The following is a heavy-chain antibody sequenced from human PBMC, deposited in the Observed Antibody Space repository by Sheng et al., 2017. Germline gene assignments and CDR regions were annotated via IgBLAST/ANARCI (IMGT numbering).Heavy chain of an antibody. CDR1: GFPLSTFE. CDR3: ARGGHEFFLDF. CDR2: IXINSGAI. D-gene: IGHD3-3*01. V-gene: IGHV3-48*03. Sequence: EVQLLESGGGLVQSGGSLRLSCAASGFPLSTFEMNWVRQPPGKGLEWVSYIXINSGAIYYADSVKGRFTISRDNAKNSLYLQMNSLRAVDTAIYYCARGGHEFFLDFWGQGTLVT. J-gene: IGHJ4*02.